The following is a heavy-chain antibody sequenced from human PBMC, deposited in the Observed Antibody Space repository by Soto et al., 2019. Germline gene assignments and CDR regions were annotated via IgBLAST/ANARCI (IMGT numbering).Heavy chain of an antibody. CDR3: VKDSAYYYGSGSFVYGMDV. CDR1: EFTFQKYA. J-gene: IGHJ6*02. D-gene: IGHD3-10*01. CDR2: ISSNGDRT. Sequence: GGSLRLSCSASEFTFQKYAMHWVRQAPGKGLEYVSAISSNGDRTYYADSVKGRFTISRDNSRNTLYFQMSFLRVEGTAVYYCVKDSAYYYGSGSFVYGMDVWGQGTTVTVSS. V-gene: IGHV3-64D*06.